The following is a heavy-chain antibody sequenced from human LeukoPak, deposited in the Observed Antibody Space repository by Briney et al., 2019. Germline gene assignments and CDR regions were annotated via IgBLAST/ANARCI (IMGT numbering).Heavy chain of an antibody. Sequence: SETLSLTCTVSGGSISSGAYYWGWIRQPPGKGLEWIGSIYYSGSTYYNPSLKSRVTISVDTSKNQFSLKLSSVTAADTAVYYCARPGESGPFDYWGQGTLVTVSS. D-gene: IGHD2-15*01. CDR2: IYYSGST. CDR3: ARPGESGPFDY. V-gene: IGHV4-39*01. J-gene: IGHJ4*02. CDR1: GGSISSGAYY.